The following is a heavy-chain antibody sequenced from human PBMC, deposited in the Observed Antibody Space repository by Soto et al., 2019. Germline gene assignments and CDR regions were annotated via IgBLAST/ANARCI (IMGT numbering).Heavy chain of an antibody. CDR3: ASSKVGATFLSFDY. D-gene: IGHD1-26*01. CDR2: IYYSGST. Sequence: LSLTCTVSGGSISSGGYYWSWIRQHPGKGLEWIGYIYYSGSTYYNPSLKSRVTISVDTSKNQFSLKLSSVTAADTAVYYCASSKVGATFLSFDYWGPGALVTVS. V-gene: IGHV4-31*03. CDR1: GGSISSGGYY. J-gene: IGHJ4*02.